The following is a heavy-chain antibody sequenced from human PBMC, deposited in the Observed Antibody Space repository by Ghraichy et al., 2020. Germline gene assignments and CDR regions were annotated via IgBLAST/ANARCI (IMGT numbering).Heavy chain of an antibody. CDR1: GDRVSRNSAA. CDR2: TYYRSKWYN. V-gene: IGHV6-1*01. Sequence: SQTLSLTCAISGDRVSRNSAAWTWIRQSPSRGLEWLGRTYYRSKWYNEYAASVKSRIIINPDTSKNQFSLQLNSVTPEDTAVYYCARDLRLIVAGTFGLDVWGRGTTVTVSS. J-gene: IGHJ6*02. D-gene: IGHD6-19*01. CDR3: ARDLRLIVAGTFGLDV.